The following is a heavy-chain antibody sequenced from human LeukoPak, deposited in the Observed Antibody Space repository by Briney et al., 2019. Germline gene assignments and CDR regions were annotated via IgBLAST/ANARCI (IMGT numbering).Heavy chain of an antibody. CDR2: ISSSSSYI. D-gene: IGHD2-21*01. J-gene: IGHJ4*02. V-gene: IGHV3-21*01. Sequence: PGGSLRLSCAASGFTFSSYSMNWVRQAPGKGMEWGSSISSSSSYIYYADSVKGRFTISRDNAKNSLYLQMNSLRAADTAVYYCARDTYGGIDYWGQGTLVTVSS. CDR1: GFTFSSYS. CDR3: ARDTYGGIDY.